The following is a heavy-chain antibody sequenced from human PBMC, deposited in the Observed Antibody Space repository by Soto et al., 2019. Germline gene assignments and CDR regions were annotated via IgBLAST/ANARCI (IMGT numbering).Heavy chain of an antibody. D-gene: IGHD2-15*01. V-gene: IGHV4-30-4*01. CDR2: IYFSGNT. J-gene: IGHJ5*02. CDR1: GGSISSADYY. CDR3: ARDVGYCSGGSCYEWFDP. Sequence: SETLSLTCTVSGGSISSADYYWSWIRQSPGKGLEWIGYIYFSGNTYYNPSLKSRVSMSVDMSKNQFSLNLSSVTAADTAVYYCARDVGYCSGGSCYEWFDPWGQGTLVTVSS.